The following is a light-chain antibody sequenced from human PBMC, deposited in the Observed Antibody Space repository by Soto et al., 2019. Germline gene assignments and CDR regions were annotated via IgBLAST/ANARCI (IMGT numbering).Light chain of an antibody. Sequence: DIQMTQSPSTLSASVGDRVTVTCRASQTIGSWLAWYQQKPGRAPKLLIFDASSLESGVPSRFSGNGSGTEFTLTISGLQPDDFASYYCQHIDTFRLTFGGGTKVELK. CDR1: QTIGSW. V-gene: IGKV1-5*01. J-gene: IGKJ4*01. CDR3: QHIDTFRLT. CDR2: DAS.